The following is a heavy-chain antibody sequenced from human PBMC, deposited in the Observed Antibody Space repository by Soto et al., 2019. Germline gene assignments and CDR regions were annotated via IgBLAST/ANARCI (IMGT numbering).Heavy chain of an antibody. CDR3: ARDYYYDSSGYSYFDY. J-gene: IGHJ4*02. CDR1: GYTFTSYA. Sequence: QVQLVQSGAEVKKPGASVKVSCKASGYTFTSYAMHWVRQAPGQRLEWMGWINAGNGNTKYSQKFQGRVTITRDTSASTAYMELSSLRSEDTAVYYCARDYYYDSSGYSYFDYWGQGTLVTVSS. CDR2: INAGNGNT. D-gene: IGHD3-22*01. V-gene: IGHV1-3*01.